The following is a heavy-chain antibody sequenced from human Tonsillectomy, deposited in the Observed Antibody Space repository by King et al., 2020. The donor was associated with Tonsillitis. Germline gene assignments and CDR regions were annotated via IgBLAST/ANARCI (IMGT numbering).Heavy chain of an antibody. CDR2: ISWSSGSI. J-gene: IGHJ6*03. CDR3: AKGPNYYDTRTYSYYYYYYMDV. Sequence: VQLVESGGGLLQPGRSLRLSCAASGFTFEDYAIHWVRQAPGKGLEWVSGISWSSGSIGYADSVKGRFRISRDNAKNFVYLQMNGLRAEDTALYYCAKGPNYYDTRTYSYYYYYYMDVWGNGTTVTVSS. CDR1: GFTFEDYA. V-gene: IGHV3-9*01. D-gene: IGHD3-22*01.